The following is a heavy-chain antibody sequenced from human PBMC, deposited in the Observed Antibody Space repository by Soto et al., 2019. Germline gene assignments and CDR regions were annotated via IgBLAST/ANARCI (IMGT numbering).Heavy chain of an antibody. V-gene: IGHV1-46*01. J-gene: IGHJ5*02. Sequence: ASVKFYCKAPGDTFTSHYLNWVRQAPGQGLELMGVINPHGGSTKYAQKFQGRVTMTRDTSRSTVYMELRSLRSDDTAIYYCARSSGGNFGIIIEGSNWFDPWGQGTLVTVSS. D-gene: IGHD3-3*01. CDR1: GDTFTSHY. CDR2: INPHGGST. CDR3: ARSSGGNFGIIIEGSNWFDP.